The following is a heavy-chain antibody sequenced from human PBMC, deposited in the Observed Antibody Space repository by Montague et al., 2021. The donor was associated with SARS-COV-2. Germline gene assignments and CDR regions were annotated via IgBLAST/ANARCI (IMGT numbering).Heavy chain of an antibody. CDR2: INHSGST. V-gene: IGHV4-34*01. D-gene: IGHD2-15*01. Sequence: SETLSLTCAVSGGSFSNYYWSWIRQPPGKGLEWIGEINHSGSTIYNPSLKSRVTISEDTSKNQFYLKLNSVTAADTAVYYCARGRRRVVVHDDGTSGRAIDYWGQGTLVTVSS. CDR1: GGSFSNYY. CDR3: ARGRRRVVVHDDGTSGRAIDY. J-gene: IGHJ4*02.